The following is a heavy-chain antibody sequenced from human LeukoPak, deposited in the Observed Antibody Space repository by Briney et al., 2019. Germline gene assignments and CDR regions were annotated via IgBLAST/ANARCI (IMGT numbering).Heavy chain of an antibody. Sequence: GASVKVSCKASGYTFTSYGISWVRQAPGQGLEWMGWINPNSGGTNYAQKFQGRVTMTRDTSISTAYMELSRLRSDDTAVYYCARDKPPTYDSAPFDYWGQGTLVTVSS. CDR3: ARDKPPTYDSAPFDY. D-gene: IGHD3-3*01. V-gene: IGHV1-2*02. J-gene: IGHJ4*02. CDR2: INPNSGGT. CDR1: GYTFTSYG.